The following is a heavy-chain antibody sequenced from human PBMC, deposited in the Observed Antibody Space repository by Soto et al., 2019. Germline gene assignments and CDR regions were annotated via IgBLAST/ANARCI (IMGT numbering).Heavy chain of an antibody. V-gene: IGHV4-30-2*01. Sequence: SETLSLTCAVSGGSISSGGYSWSWIRQPPGKGQEWIGYIYHSGSTYYNPSLKGRVTISVDRSKNQFSLKLSSVTAADTAVYYCARDNGREQYYDSSGYWYYFDYWGQGTLVTVSS. D-gene: IGHD3-22*01. CDR2: IYHSGST. CDR1: GGSISSGGYS. CDR3: ARDNGREQYYDSSGYWYYFDY. J-gene: IGHJ4*02.